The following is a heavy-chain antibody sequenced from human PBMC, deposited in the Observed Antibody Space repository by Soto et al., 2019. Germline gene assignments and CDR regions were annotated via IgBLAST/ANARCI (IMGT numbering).Heavy chain of an antibody. Sequence: QVQLQESGPGLVKPSQTLSLACTVSGGSISSGGYYWSWIRQHPGKGLEWIGYMYNSVSTCYNPSLKGRVTRTVDKWKNQFSLELSSVTAADTAVYYCSRDPQCWGQGTVVTVSS. CDR2: MYNSVST. CDR1: GGSISSGGYY. V-gene: IGHV4-31*03. CDR3: SRDPQC. J-gene: IGHJ4*02.